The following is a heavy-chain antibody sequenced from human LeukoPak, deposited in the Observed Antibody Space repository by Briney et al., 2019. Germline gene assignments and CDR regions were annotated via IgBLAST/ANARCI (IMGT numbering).Heavy chain of an antibody. Sequence: PGKGLEWVAVISYDGSNKYYADSVKGRFTISRDNSKNTLYLQMNSLRAEDTAVYYCARSLYWGQGTLVTVSS. CDR2: ISYDGSNK. CDR3: ARSLY. J-gene: IGHJ4*02. V-gene: IGHV3-30-3*01.